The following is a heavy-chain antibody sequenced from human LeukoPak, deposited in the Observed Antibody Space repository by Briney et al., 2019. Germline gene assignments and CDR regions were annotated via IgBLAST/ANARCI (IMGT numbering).Heavy chain of an antibody. Sequence: GASLKISCQCAGSFFTTCWIGGGRQMPGKGVEGMGVINPAHSDTIYSPSFQGQVTISAHKSITPPYLQWSSLKASDTAMYYCARGYGVNQGAFDIWGQGTMVTVYS. J-gene: IGHJ3*02. D-gene: IGHD4-17*01. V-gene: IGHV5-51*01. CDR3: ARGYGVNQGAFDI. CDR1: GSFFTTCW. CDR2: INPAHSDT.